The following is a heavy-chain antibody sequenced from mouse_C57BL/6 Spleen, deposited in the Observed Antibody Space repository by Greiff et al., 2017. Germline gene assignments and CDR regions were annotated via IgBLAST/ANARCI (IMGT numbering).Heavy chain of an antibody. J-gene: IGHJ2*01. V-gene: IGHV1-52*01. Sequence: QVQLQQPGAELVRPGSSVKLSCKASGYTFTSYWIHWVKQRPIQGLEWIGNIDPSDSETHYNQKFKDKATLTVDKSSSTAYMQLSSLTSEDSAVYYCARDYSNDFDYWGQGTTLTVSS. CDR2: IDPSDSET. D-gene: IGHD2-5*01. CDR3: ARDYSNDFDY. CDR1: GYTFTSYW.